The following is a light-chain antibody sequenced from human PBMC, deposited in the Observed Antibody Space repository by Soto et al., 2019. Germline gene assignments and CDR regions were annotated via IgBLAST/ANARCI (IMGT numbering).Light chain of an antibody. CDR2: TTN. Sequence: QAVVTQEPSLTVSPGGTVTLTCASNTGAVTSGNYPSWFQQKPGQPPRTLIYTTNSRHSWTPARFSGSLLGGKATLTPSGVQPEDEADYYCLLYYGGAHLVFGGGTKVTVL. CDR1: TGAVTSGNY. J-gene: IGLJ2*01. CDR3: LLYYGGAHLV. V-gene: IGLV7-43*01.